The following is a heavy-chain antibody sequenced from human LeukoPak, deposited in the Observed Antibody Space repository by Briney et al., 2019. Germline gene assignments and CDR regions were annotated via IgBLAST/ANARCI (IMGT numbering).Heavy chain of an antibody. CDR2: MILIFGTA. CDR1: GGTFNSCG. V-gene: IGHV1-69*13. CDR3: ATWPMVRGVISYFDY. Sequence: GSSVKVSYKACGGTFNSCGLRWVRQAPGQGGEGMGGMILIFGTANYAQKFQGRVTITADESTSTAYMELSSLRSEDTAVYYCATWPMVRGVISYFDYWGQGTLVTVSS. D-gene: IGHD3-10*01. J-gene: IGHJ4*02.